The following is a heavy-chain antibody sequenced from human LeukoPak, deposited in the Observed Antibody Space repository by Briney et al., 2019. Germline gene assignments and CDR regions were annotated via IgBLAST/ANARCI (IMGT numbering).Heavy chain of an antibody. Sequence: KPSETLSLTCTVSGGSISSSSYYWGWIRQHPGKGLEWIGYIYYSGSTYYNPSLKSRVTISVDTSKNQFSLKLSSVTAADTAVYYCARARGYQLLSHWFDPWGQGTLVTVSS. CDR3: ARARGYQLLSHWFDP. V-gene: IGHV4-31*03. J-gene: IGHJ5*02. CDR1: GGSISSSSYY. CDR2: IYYSGST. D-gene: IGHD2-2*01.